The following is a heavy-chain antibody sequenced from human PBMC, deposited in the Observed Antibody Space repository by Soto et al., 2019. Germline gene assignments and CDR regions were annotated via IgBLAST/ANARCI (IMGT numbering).Heavy chain of an antibody. J-gene: IGHJ5*02. CDR2: IYYSGST. CDR3: ARGRFLEWLLSGWFDP. CDR1: GGSISSGDYY. V-gene: IGHV4-30-4*01. D-gene: IGHD3-3*01. Sequence: QVQLQESGPGLVKPSQTLSLTCTVSGGSISSGDYYWSWIRQPPGKGLEWIGYIYYSGSTYYNPSLKSRVTISVDTSKNQFSLKLSSVPAADTAVYYCARGRFLEWLLSGWFDPWGQGTLVTVSS.